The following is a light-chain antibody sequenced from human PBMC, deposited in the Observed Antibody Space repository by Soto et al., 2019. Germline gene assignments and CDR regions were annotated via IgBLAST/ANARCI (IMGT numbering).Light chain of an antibody. CDR1: RSIGKY. Sequence: DIQMTQSPSSLSASVGDRVTITCRASRSIGKYLNWYHQKPESAPKLLIYLTSSLQSGVPSRFSGSGSGTDFTLTISSLQPEDFATYYCQQSYSTPYSFGQGTKLEIK. CDR3: QQSYSTPYS. V-gene: IGKV1-39*01. J-gene: IGKJ2*01. CDR2: LTS.